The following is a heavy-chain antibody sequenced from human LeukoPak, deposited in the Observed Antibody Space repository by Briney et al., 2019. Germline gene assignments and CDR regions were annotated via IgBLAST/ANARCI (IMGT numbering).Heavy chain of an antibody. CDR3: AGDKTTGGWYEFDY. CDR1: GFTFSNYA. D-gene: IGHD6-19*01. V-gene: IGHV3-23*01. J-gene: IGHJ4*02. CDR2: VSGAGTNT. Sequence: PGGSLRLSCAVSGFTFSNYAMTWVRQAPGKGLEWVSAVSGAGTNTFYGESVKGRFTISRDNSKNTLYLQMNSLRAEDTAVYYCAGDKTTGGWYEFDYWGQGTLVTVSS.